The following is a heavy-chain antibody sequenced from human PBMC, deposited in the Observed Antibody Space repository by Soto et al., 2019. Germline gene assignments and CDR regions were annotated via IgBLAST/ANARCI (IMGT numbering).Heavy chain of an antibody. CDR3: ALGYCSGGSCFEIYGMDV. CDR2: IIPIFGTA. Sequence: QVQLVQSGAEVKKPGSSVKVSCKASGGTFSSYAISWVRQAPGQGLEWMGGIIPIFGTANYAQKFQGRVTITADESTSTAYMELISLRSEDTAVYYCALGYCSGGSCFEIYGMDVWGQGTTVTVSS. D-gene: IGHD2-15*01. CDR1: GGTFSSYA. V-gene: IGHV1-69*01. J-gene: IGHJ6*02.